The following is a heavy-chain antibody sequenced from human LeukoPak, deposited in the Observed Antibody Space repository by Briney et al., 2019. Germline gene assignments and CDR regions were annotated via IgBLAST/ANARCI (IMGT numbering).Heavy chain of an antibody. V-gene: IGHV4-59*08. CDR2: IYYSGST. CDR3: ARVSSRYYYDSSGYYYQTQYYFDY. D-gene: IGHD3-22*01. J-gene: IGHJ4*02. CDR1: GGSISSYY. Sequence: SETLSLTCTVSGGSISSYYWSWIRQPPGKGLEWIGYIYYSGSTNYNPSLTSRVTISVDTSKNQFSLKLSSVTAADTAVYYCARVSSRYYYDSSGYYYQTQYYFDYWGQGTPVTVSS.